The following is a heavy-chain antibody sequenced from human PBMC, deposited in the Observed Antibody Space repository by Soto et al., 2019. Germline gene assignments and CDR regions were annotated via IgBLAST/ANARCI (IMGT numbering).Heavy chain of an antibody. J-gene: IGHJ4*02. CDR1: GGSISSGNW. CDR2: ISQSGNT. Sequence: QVQLQESGPGLVNPSGTLSLTCAVSGGSISSGNWWSWVRQPPGKGLEWIGEISQSGNTNYSPSLRSRVTISLDKSKSQFSLKLSSVTVADTAVYYCARAGGCSSTSCDLDYWGQGTLVTVSS. D-gene: IGHD2-2*01. V-gene: IGHV4-4*02. CDR3: ARAGGCSSTSCDLDY.